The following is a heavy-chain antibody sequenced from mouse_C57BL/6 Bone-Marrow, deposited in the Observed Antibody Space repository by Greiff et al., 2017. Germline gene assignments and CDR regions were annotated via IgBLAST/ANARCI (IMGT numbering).Heavy chain of an antibody. Sequence: VKLVESGPGLVAPSQSLSITCTVSGFSLTSYGVHWVRQPPGKGLEWLVVIWSDGSTTYNSALKSRLSISKDNSKSQVFLKMNSLQTDDAAMYYGARHGDYDWGYAMDYWGQGTSVTVSS. CDR2: IWSDGST. V-gene: IGHV2-6-1*01. J-gene: IGHJ4*01. CDR1: GFSLTSYG. CDR3: ARHGDYDWGYAMDY. D-gene: IGHD2-4*01.